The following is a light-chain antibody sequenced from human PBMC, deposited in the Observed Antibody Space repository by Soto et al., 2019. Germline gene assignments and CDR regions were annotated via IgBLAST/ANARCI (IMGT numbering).Light chain of an antibody. CDR1: QSVSSSY. CDR3: QQYVRSPPSWT. V-gene: IGKV3-20*01. J-gene: IGKJ1*01. Sequence: ETVLTQSPGTLSLSPGERATLSCRASQSVSSSYLAWYQQKPGQAPRLLIYDASSRATGIPNRFSGSGSGTDLTLIISRLEPEDFAVYYCQQYVRSPPSWTFGQGTKVEIK. CDR2: DAS.